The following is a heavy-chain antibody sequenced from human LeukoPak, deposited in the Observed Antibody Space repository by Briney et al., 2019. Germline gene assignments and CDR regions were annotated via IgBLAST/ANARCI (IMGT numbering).Heavy chain of an antibody. CDR2: IYPGDSDT. V-gene: IGHV5-51*01. D-gene: IGHD3-16*01. J-gene: IGHJ4*02. CDR3: ARRSGGMDY. Sequence: WMGIIYPGDSDTRYSPSFQGQVTISADKSISTAYLQWSSLEASDTAMYYCARRSGGMDYWGQGTLVTVSS.